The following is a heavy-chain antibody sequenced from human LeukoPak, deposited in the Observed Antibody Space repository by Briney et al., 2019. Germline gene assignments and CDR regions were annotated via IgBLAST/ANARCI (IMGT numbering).Heavy chain of an antibody. D-gene: IGHD5-12*01. V-gene: IGHV1-8*01. CDR1: GFTLTNDD. CDR3: ASGLPGDSGYDYDYSFDS. Sequence: ASVKVSCKASGFTLTNDDINFVRQAPGQGRECRGGMNPISGRTGDVQQLQGRVAMARDTSAGTAYMDLSRLRSEDTAVYFCASGLPGDSGYDYDYSFDSWGQGTLVTVSS. CDR2: MNPISGRT. J-gene: IGHJ4*02.